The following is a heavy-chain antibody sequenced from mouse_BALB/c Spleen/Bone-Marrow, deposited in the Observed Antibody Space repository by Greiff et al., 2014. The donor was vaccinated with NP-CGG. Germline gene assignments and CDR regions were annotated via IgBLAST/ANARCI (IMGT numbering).Heavy chain of an antibody. CDR1: GYAFSSYW. CDR2: IYPGDGDT. J-gene: IGHJ3*01. D-gene: IGHD2-1*01. CDR3: ALYGNYAGN. V-gene: IGHV1-80*01. Sequence: QVQLKQSGAELVRPGSSVKISCKASGYAFSSYWMNWVKQRPGQGLEWIGQIYPGDGDTNYNGKFKGKATLTADKPSSTAYMQLSSLTSEDSAVYFCALYGNYAGNWGQGTLVTVSA.